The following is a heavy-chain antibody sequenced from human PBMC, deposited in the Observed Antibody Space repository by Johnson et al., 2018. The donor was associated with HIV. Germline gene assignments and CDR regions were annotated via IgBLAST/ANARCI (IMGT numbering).Heavy chain of an antibody. V-gene: IGHV3-23*04. J-gene: IGHJ3*02. D-gene: IGHD2-15*01. CDR2: ISGSGSHT. CDR3: AKWNDSSGGRCYGFGAFDI. Sequence: MLLVESGGGLVQPGGSLRLSCAVSGFTFSNYAMSWVRQAPGKGLEWVSAISGSGSHTYYADSVKGRFTISRDNSKNTLSLQMNSLRAEDTAGYYCAKWNDSSGGRCYGFGAFDIWGQGIMVTVSS. CDR1: GFTFSNYA.